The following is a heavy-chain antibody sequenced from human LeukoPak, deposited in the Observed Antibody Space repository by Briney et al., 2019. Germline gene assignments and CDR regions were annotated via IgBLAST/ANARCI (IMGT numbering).Heavy chain of an antibody. D-gene: IGHD6-19*01. CDR1: GFSFSSAW. CDR2: IKTKSDGVTT. CDR3: TTESIAVAAFFDY. Sequence: PGGSLRLSCAASGFSFSSAWMNWVRQAPGKGLEWVARIKTKSDGVTTDYAPLVKVRTTISRDDSKNTLYLQMNSLKTEDTAVYYCTTESIAVAAFFDYWGQGTLVTVSS. V-gene: IGHV3-15*07. J-gene: IGHJ4*02.